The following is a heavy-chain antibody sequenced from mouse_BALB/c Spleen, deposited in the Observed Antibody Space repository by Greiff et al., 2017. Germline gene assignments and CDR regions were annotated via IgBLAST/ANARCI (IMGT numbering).Heavy chain of an antibody. Sequence: EVQLVESGGGLVKPGGSLKLSCAASGFTFSSYAMSWVRQTPEKRLEWVASISSGGSTYYPDSVKGRFTISRDNARNILYLQMSSLRSEDTAMYYCARGYYYGPYYFDYWGQGTTLTVSS. CDR1: GFTFSSYA. J-gene: IGHJ2*01. V-gene: IGHV5-6-5*01. CDR2: ISSGGST. D-gene: IGHD1-1*01. CDR3: ARGYYYGPYYFDY.